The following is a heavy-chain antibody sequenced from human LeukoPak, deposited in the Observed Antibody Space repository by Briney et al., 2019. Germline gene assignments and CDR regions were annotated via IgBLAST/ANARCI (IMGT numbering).Heavy chain of an antibody. J-gene: IGHJ4*02. D-gene: IGHD1-26*01. CDR1: GFTFTSXS. CDR2: IHGGGGST. CDR3: AKGGKWDVTPFDY. V-gene: IGHV3-23*01. Sequence: PGGSLRLSCAAAGFTFTSXSMNWVRQAPGKGLEXVXXIHGGGGSTDYADSVKGRFTISRDNSKNTLYLQVNSLRAEDTAVYYCAKGGKWDVTPFDYWGQGTLVTVSS.